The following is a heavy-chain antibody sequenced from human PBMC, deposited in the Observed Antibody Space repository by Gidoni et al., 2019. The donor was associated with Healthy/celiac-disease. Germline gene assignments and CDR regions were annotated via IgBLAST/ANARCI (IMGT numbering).Heavy chain of an antibody. V-gene: IGHV3-21*01. CDR2: ISSSSSYI. CDR1: GFTFSSYS. Sequence: VKPGGSVRLSCAASGFTFSSYSMNWVRQAPGKGLEWVSSISSSSSYIYYADSVKGRFTISRDNAKNSLYLQMNSLRAEDTAVYYCARAGSYYYGSYGMDVWGQGTTVTVSS. CDR3: ARAGSYYYGSYGMDV. D-gene: IGHD3-10*01. J-gene: IGHJ6*02.